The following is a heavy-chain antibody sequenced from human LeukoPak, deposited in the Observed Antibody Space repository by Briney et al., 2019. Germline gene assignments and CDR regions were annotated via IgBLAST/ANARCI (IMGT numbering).Heavy chain of an antibody. CDR2: ISAYNGNT. J-gene: IGHJ6*02. D-gene: IGHD1-14*01. V-gene: IGHV1-18*01. Sequence: GASVKVSCKASGYTFTNYLISWVGQTPGQGLAWVGWISAYNGNTDDAQKLQGRVTMTTDTSTSTAYMELRSLRSDDTAVYYCARVPPGGYYYDGMDVWGQGTTVTVSS. CDR3: ARVPPGGYYYDGMDV. CDR1: GYTFTNYL.